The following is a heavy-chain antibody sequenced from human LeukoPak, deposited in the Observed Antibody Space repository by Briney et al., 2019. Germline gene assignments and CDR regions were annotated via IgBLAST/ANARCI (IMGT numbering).Heavy chain of an antibody. J-gene: IGHJ4*02. CDR3: ASRGWAVAGTRGPYYFDY. V-gene: IGHV1-69*05. CDR2: IIPIFGTA. D-gene: IGHD6-19*01. Sequence: GASVKVSCKASGGTFSSYAISWVRQVPGQGLEWMGGIIPIFGTANYAQKFQGRVTITTDESTSTAYMELSSLRSEDTAVYYCASRGWAVAGTRGPYYFDYWGQGTLVTVSS. CDR1: GGTFSSYA.